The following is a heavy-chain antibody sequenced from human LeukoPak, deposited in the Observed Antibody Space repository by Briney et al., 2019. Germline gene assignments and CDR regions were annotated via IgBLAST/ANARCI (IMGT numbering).Heavy chain of an antibody. J-gene: IGHJ4*02. CDR3: AKGSYGYSSPFDY. CDR2: ISGSGGST. CDR1: GFTFSSYG. V-gene: IGHV3-23*01. D-gene: IGHD6-19*01. Sequence: PGGSLRLSCAASGFTFSSYGMSWVRQAPGKGLEWVSAISGSGGSTYYADSVKGRFTISRDNSKNTLYLQMNSLRAEDTAVYYCAKGSYGYSSPFDYWGQGTLVTVSS.